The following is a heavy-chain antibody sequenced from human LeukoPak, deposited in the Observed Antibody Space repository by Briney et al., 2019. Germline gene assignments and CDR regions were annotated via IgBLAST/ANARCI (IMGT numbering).Heavy chain of an antibody. D-gene: IGHD2-15*01. J-gene: IGHJ4*02. CDR3: AAGPRYCSGGSCYWGYFDY. CDR1: GFTFSSYA. V-gene: IGHV3-23*01. Sequence: GRSLRLSCAASGFTFSSYAMSWVRQAPGKGLEWVSAISGSGGSTYYADSVKGRFTISRDNSKNTLYLQMNSLRAEDTAVYYCAAGPRYCSGGSCYWGYFDYWGQGTLVTVSS. CDR2: ISGSGGST.